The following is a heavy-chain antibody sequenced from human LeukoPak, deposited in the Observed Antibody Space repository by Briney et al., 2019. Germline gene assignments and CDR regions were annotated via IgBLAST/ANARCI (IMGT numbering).Heavy chain of an antibody. CDR2: IYYSGRT. CDR3: ARVMGYYDFWSGYPSQPKYCMDV. V-gene: IGHV4-59*01. Sequence: PSESLSLTCTVSGGSISSYYWSWIRQPPGKGLEWIGYIYYSGRTNYNPSLKSRVTISVDTFKNQFSLKLSSVTAADTAVYYCARVMGYYDFWSGYPSQPKYCMDVWGQATTVTV. J-gene: IGHJ6*02. D-gene: IGHD3-3*01. CDR1: GGSISSYY.